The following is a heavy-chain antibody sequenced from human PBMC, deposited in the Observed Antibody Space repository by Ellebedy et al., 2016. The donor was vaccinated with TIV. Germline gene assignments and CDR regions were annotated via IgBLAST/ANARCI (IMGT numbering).Heavy chain of an antibody. D-gene: IGHD6-13*01. J-gene: IGHJ5*02. CDR2: ISSGGSAI. V-gene: IGHV3-11*01. CDR3: ARDTRFIDQQHNWFDP. Sequence: LSLTCAASGFLFSDYYMSWIRQAPGKGLEWVSYISSGGSAIYYADSVKGRFTISRDNAKNSLYLQMNTLRAEDTAVYYCARDTRFIDQQHNWFDPWGQGTLVTVSS. CDR1: GFLFSDYY.